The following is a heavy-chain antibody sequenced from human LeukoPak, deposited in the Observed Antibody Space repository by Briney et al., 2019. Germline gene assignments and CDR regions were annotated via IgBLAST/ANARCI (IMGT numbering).Heavy chain of an antibody. CDR1: GSTFTTYD. V-gene: IGHV1-8*01. CDR2: MNPNSGNT. J-gene: IGHJ5*02. CDR3: TRAVIVETIQFDD. Sequence: GASVKVSYKASGSTFTTYDINWVRQAAGQGLEWMGWMNPNSGNTGYAHKFQDRITVSRDTSINSAYMELSSLRSEETAVYYCTRAVIVETIQFDDWGQGTLVTVSS. D-gene: IGHD2/OR15-2a*01.